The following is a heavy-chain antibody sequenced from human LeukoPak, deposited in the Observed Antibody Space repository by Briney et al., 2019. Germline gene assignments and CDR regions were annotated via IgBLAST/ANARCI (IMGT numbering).Heavy chain of an antibody. J-gene: IGHJ4*02. Sequence: GASVKVSCTSSGFTFISSAMQWVRQTRGQRLEWIGSIVVGSGNTNYAQTFHERLSITRDMSTSTVYMELSSLRSEDTAIYYCAAFRLGNSMTELIDYWGQGTLVTVSS. CDR3: AAFRLGNSMTELIDY. V-gene: IGHV1-58*02. CDR2: IVVGSGNT. D-gene: IGHD2-21*02. CDR1: GFTFISSA.